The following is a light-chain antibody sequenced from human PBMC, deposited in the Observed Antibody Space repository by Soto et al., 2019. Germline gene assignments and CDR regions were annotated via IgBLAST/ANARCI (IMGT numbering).Light chain of an antibody. CDR2: GAS. J-gene: IGKJ2*01. CDR3: QQYNTWSYT. Sequence: EIVLTQSPATLSVSLGERATLSCRASQTVSSNLAWYQQKFGQAPRLLIYGASARATGIPARFSGSGSGTEFTLTISSLQSEDFAVYYCQQYNTWSYTFGQGTKVDIK. CDR1: QTVSSN. V-gene: IGKV3-15*01.